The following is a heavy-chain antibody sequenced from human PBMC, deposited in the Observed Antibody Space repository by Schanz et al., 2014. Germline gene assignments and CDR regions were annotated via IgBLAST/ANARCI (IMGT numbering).Heavy chain of an antibody. CDR1: GGSISSGGYT. CDR2: IYYSGST. V-gene: IGHV4-30-4*07. J-gene: IGHJ4*02. D-gene: IGHD6-13*01. Sequence: QVQLQDSFPFVFPPYPHLSLTCAVSGGSISSGGYTWSWIRQPPGKGLEWIGYIYYSGSTYYNPSLKMRVTISVDTPKNQFSLMLGSVTAADTAVYYCARAAGPVDYWGQGTLVTVSS. CDR3: ARAAGPVDY.